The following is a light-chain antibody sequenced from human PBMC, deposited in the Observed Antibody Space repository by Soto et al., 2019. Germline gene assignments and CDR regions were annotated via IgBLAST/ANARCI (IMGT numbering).Light chain of an antibody. J-gene: IGLJ2*01. V-gene: IGLV1-40*01. CDR3: QSYDSSLSGSGV. CDR1: SSNIGAGYD. Sequence: QSVLTQPPSVSGVPGQWVTISCTGSSSNIGAGYDVHWYQQLPGAAPKLLISNNDNRPSGVPDRFSGSKSGTSASLAITGLQPEGEADYYCQSYDSSLSGSGVFGGGTKLTVL. CDR2: NND.